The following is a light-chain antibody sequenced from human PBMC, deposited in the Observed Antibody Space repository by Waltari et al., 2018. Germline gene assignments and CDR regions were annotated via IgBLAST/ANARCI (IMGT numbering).Light chain of an antibody. CDR2: GAS. J-gene: IGKJ1*01. CDR3: QQYGSSAPWT. Sequence: EFVLTQSPGTLSLSPGETATLSCRASQSVGSSFLSWYQQKPGQAPNVLLDGASNRDAGIPDRFSGSGSGTDFTLTISRLEPEDFAVYYCQQYGSSAPWTFGQGTKVEIK. CDR1: QSVGSSF. V-gene: IGKV3-20*01.